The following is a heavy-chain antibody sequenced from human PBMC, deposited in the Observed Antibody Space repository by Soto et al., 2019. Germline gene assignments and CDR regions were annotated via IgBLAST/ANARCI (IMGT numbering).Heavy chain of an antibody. D-gene: IGHD6-6*01. Sequence: EVQLVESGGGLVQPGGSLRLSCAASGFTFSSYDMHWVRQATGKGLEWVSAIGTAGDTYYPGSVKGRFTISRENAKNSLYLQMNSLRAGDTAVYYCARDGAYSSSSGYFDLWGRGTLVTVSS. CDR3: ARDGAYSSSSGYFDL. V-gene: IGHV3-13*01. CDR1: GFTFSSYD. CDR2: IGTAGDT. J-gene: IGHJ2*01.